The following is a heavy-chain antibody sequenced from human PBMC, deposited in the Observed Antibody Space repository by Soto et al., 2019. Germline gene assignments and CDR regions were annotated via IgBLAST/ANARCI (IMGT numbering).Heavy chain of an antibody. CDR3: AKDESGSYYDDAFDI. D-gene: IGHD1-26*01. V-gene: IGHV3-23*01. CDR1: GFTFSIYA. J-gene: IGHJ3*02. CDR2: ISGSGGST. Sequence: PGGSLRLSCAASGFTFSIYAMSWVGQAPGKGLEWVSAISGSGGSTYYADSVKGRFTISRDNSKNTLYLQMNSLRAEDTAVYYCAKDESGSYYDDAFDIWGQGTMVTVSS.